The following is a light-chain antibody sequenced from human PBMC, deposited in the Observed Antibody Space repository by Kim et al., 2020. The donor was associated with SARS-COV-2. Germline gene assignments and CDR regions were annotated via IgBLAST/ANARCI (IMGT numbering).Light chain of an antibody. Sequence: SASVGDRVTITCRASQGINNYLAWFQQKPEKAPKSLIYGASTLHRGVPSKFSGSGFGTDFTLTISDLQPEDFASYYCQQYNGYPYTFGQGTKLEI. CDR2: GAS. CDR3: QQYNGYPYT. V-gene: IGKV1-16*02. CDR1: QGINNY. J-gene: IGKJ2*01.